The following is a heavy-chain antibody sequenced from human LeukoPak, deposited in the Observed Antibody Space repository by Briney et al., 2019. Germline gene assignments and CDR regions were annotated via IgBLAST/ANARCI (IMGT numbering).Heavy chain of an antibody. CDR2: ISWNSGSI. V-gene: IGHV3-9*01. Sequence: PGRSLRLSCAASGFTFDDYAMHWVRQAPGKGLEWVSGISWNSGSIGYADSVKGRFTISRDNAKNSLYLQMNSLRAEDTALYYCAKDLRYYGSGSPFDYWGQGTLVTVSS. D-gene: IGHD3-10*01. CDR1: GFTFDDYA. CDR3: AKDLRYYGSGSPFDY. J-gene: IGHJ4*02.